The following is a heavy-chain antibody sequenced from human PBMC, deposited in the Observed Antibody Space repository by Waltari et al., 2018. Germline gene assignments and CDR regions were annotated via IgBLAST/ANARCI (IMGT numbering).Heavy chain of an antibody. D-gene: IGHD2-15*01. J-gene: IGHJ4*02. Sequence: WGSGVRQSPEKGLDWIGQIQRSGRTYYNPSLESRVSVSMDTSNNKFFLKLSSAIAADTAVYYCARDRGRGLYFDSWGQGTLVTVSP. V-gene: IGHV4-4*02. CDR3: ARDRGRGLYFDS. CDR1: W. CDR2: IQRSGRT.